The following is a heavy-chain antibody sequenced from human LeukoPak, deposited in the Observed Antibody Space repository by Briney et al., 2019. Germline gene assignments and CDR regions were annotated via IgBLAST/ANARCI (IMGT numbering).Heavy chain of an antibody. Sequence: SETLSLTCTVSGGSISSGGYYWSWIRQPPGKGLEWIGYIYHSGSTYYNPSLKSRVTISVDRSKNQFSLKLSSVTAADTAVYYCAREEVTTGWFDPWGQGTLVTVSS. CDR3: AREEVTTGWFDP. CDR1: GGSISSGGYY. V-gene: IGHV4-30-2*01. D-gene: IGHD4-11*01. CDR2: IYHSGST. J-gene: IGHJ5*02.